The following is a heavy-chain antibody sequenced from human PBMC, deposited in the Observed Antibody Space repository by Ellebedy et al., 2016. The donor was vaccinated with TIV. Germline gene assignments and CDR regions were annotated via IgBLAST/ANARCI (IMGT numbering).Heavy chain of an antibody. CDR1: GFIFNNYG. CDR2: VWTDGSNK. J-gene: IGHJ6*02. Sequence: GESLKISCAASGFIFNNYGMHWVRQAPGKGLEWVAVVWTDGSNKYYADSVKGRFTISRDNSKSTLYLQMDSLRAEDTAVYYCARANTAMVRRNHMDVWGQGTTVTVSS. CDR3: ARANTAMVRRNHMDV. D-gene: IGHD5-18*01. V-gene: IGHV3-33*01.